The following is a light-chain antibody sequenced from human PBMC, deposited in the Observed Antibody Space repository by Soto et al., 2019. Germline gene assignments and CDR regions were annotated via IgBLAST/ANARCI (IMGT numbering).Light chain of an antibody. CDR1: QSVSTN. CDR3: QQYTNWPPYT. Sequence: EIVMTQSLATLSVSPGERATLSCRASQSVSTNLAWYQQKPGQSPRLLIYGASTRATGIPARFSGSGSETEFTLTISSLQSEDFAVYYCQQYTNWPPYTFGQGTNLEIK. J-gene: IGKJ2*01. V-gene: IGKV3-15*01. CDR2: GAS.